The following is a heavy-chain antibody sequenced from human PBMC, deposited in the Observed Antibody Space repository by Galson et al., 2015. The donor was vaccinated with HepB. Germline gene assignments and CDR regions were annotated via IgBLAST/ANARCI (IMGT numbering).Heavy chain of an antibody. CDR1: GFTFSSYG. Sequence: SLRLSCAASGFTFSSYGMHWVRQAPGKGLEWVAVISYDGSNKYYADSVKGRFTISRDNSKNTLYLQMNSLRAEDPAVYYCANGVGAVAGSDFDYWGQGTLVTVSS. V-gene: IGHV3-30*18. CDR2: ISYDGSNK. J-gene: IGHJ4*02. D-gene: IGHD6-19*01. CDR3: ANGVGAVAGSDFDY.